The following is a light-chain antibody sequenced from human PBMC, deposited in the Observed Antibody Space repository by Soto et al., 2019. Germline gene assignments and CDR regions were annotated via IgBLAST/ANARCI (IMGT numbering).Light chain of an antibody. V-gene: IGKV3-15*01. Sequence: EIVMTQSPATLSVSPGERATLSCRASRALSSNLAWYQQKPGQAPRLLIYGASTRATGIPARFSGSGSGTEFTLTISSLPSEDFAVYYCQQYNKWPPWTFGQGTKVDIK. CDR1: RALSSN. CDR3: QQYNKWPPWT. CDR2: GAS. J-gene: IGKJ1*01.